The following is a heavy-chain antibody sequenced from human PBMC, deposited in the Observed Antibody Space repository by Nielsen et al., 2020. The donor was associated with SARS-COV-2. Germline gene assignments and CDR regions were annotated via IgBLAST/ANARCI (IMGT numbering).Heavy chain of an antibody. CDR3: ARQGEGTLWSGYLDAFDI. J-gene: IGHJ3*02. CDR2: IYPGDSDT. CDR1: GYTFNTYW. Sequence: GESLKISCKTSGYTFNTYWIGWVRQMPGKGLEWMGIIYPGDSDTRYSPSFQGQVTISADKSISTAYLQWSSLKASDTAMYYCARQGEGTLWSGYLDAFDIWGQGTKVTVSS. V-gene: IGHV5-51*01. D-gene: IGHD3-3*01.